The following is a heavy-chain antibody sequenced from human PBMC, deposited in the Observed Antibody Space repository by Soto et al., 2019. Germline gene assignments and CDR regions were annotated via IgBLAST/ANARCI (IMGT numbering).Heavy chain of an antibody. Sequence: ASVRVSCKASGYTFTGYYIHWVRKAPGQRLEWMGWINTNSGVTNYAQKFQGWVTMTRDTSFSTAYMELSRLRSDDTAVYYCARAYSSSSRYYGMDVWGQGTTVTVSS. V-gene: IGHV1-2*04. D-gene: IGHD6-6*01. CDR2: INTNSGVT. CDR3: ARAYSSSSRYYGMDV. CDR1: GYTFTGYY. J-gene: IGHJ6*02.